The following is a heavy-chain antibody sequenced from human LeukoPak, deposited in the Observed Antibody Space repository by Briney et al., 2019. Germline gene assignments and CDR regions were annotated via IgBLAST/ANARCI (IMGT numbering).Heavy chain of an antibody. CDR3: ARQRNTMVRGQLDY. Sequence: PSETLSLTCAVYGGSFSGYYWSWIRQPPGKELEWIGEINHSGSTNYNPSLKSRVTISVDTSKNQFSLKLSSVTAADTAVYYCARQRNTMVRGQLDYWGQGILVTVSS. CDR2: INHSGST. D-gene: IGHD3-10*01. V-gene: IGHV4-34*01. CDR1: GGSFSGYY. J-gene: IGHJ4*02.